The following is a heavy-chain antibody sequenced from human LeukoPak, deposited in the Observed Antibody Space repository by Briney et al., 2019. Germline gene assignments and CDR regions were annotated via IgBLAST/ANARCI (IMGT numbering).Heavy chain of an antibody. V-gene: IGHV3-64*01. CDR2: ISNKGGDT. CDR1: GFTFSNYA. Sequence: GGSLRLSCAASGFTFSNYAMHWVRQAPGKGLEYVSAISNKGGDTYYANSLKGRFTISRDNSKNTLYLQMGSLRPEDMAVYYCARGPYCGGGSCYSWDYYYMDVWGKGTTVTVSS. J-gene: IGHJ6*03. D-gene: IGHD2-15*01. CDR3: ARGPYCGGGSCYSWDYYYMDV.